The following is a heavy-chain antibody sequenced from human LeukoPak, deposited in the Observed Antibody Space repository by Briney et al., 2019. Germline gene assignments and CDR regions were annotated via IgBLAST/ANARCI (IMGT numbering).Heavy chain of an antibody. CDR1: GGTFSSYA. CDR3: ARPERVMVRGPTPPYYYMDV. V-gene: IGHV1-69*05. CDR2: IIPIFGTA. J-gene: IGHJ6*03. D-gene: IGHD3-10*01. Sequence: GASVKVSCKASGGTFSSYAISWVRQAPGQGLEWMGGIIPIFGTANYAQKFQDRVTITTDESTSTAYMELSSLRSEDTAVYYCARPERVMVRGPTPPYYYMDVWGKGTTVTVSS.